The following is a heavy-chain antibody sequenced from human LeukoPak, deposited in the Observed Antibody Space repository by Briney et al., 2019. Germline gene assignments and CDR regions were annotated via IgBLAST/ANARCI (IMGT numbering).Heavy chain of an antibody. V-gene: IGHV4-39*07. Sequence: SETLSLTCTVSGGSISSITYYWGWIRQPPGKGLEWVGHMYYRGNTFYSPSLKSRVTMSVDTSKNQFSLNLSPVTAADTAIYYCARERRGGRDGYNYYDYWGQGTLVTVSS. J-gene: IGHJ4*02. D-gene: IGHD5-24*01. CDR3: ARERRGGRDGYNYYDY. CDR1: GGSISSITYY. CDR2: MYYRGNT.